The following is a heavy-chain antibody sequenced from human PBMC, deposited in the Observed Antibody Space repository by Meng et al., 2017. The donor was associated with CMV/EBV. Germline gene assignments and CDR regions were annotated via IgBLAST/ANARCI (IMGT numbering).Heavy chain of an antibody. D-gene: IGHD4-17*01. CDR1: GFTFSSYG. J-gene: IGHJ5*02. CDR2: IRYDGSNK. CDR3: AKPDGDYEHGDWFDP. Sequence: GESLKISCAASGFTFSSYGMHWVRQAPGKGLEWVAFIRYDGSNKYYADSVKGRFTISRDNSKNTLYLQMNSLRAEDTAVYYCAKPDGDYEHGDWFDPWGQGTPVTVSS. V-gene: IGHV3-30*02.